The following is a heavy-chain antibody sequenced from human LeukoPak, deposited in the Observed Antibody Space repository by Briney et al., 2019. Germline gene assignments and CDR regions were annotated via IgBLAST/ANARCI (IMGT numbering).Heavy chain of an antibody. J-gene: IGHJ4*02. CDR3: ARGYYDILTGYLIPGDW. V-gene: IGHV1-18*01. Sequence: ASVKVSCKASGYTFTSYGISWVRQAPGQGLEWMGWISAYNGNTNYAQKLQGRVTITTDTSTSTAYMELRSLRPDDAAMYYCARGYYDILTGYLIPGDWWGQGTLVTVSS. CDR1: GYTFTSYG. CDR2: ISAYNGNT. D-gene: IGHD3-9*01.